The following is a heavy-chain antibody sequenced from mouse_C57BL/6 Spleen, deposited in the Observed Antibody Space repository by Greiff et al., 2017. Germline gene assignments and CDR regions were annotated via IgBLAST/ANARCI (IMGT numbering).Heavy chain of an antibody. CDR1: GYTFTSYW. CDR3: ARGEGNLGVAGNYWYFDV. CDR2: IDPSDSYT. J-gene: IGHJ1*03. Sequence: QVQLQQPGAELVRPGTSVKLSCKASGYTFTSYWMHWVKQRPGQGLEWIGVIDPSDSYTNYNQKFKGKATLTVDTSSSTAYMQLSSLTSEDSAVYYCARGEGNLGVAGNYWYFDVWGTGTTVTVSS. D-gene: IGHD1-1*01. V-gene: IGHV1-59*01.